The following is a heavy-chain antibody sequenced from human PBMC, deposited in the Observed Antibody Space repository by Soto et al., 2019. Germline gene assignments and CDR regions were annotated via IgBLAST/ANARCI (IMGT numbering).Heavy chain of an antibody. CDR1: VFTFISYA. D-gene: IGHD3-22*01. CDR2: ISGSGGST. V-gene: IGHV3-23*01. CDR3: AKEGYYYDSSGYYYIDY. Sequence: GWSLRLSCAASVFTFISYATSWVRQAPGKGLEWVSAISGSGGSTYYADSVKGRFTISRDNSKNTLYLQMNSLRAEDTAVYYCAKEGYYYDSSGYYYIDYWGQGTLVTVSS. J-gene: IGHJ4*02.